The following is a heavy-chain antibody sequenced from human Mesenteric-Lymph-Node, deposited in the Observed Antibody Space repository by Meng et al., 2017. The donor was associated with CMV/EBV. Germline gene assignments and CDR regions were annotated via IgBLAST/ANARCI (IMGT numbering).Heavy chain of an antibody. CDR3: ARVGAYYDFWSGYYTDDAFDI. V-gene: IGHV4-38-2*02. D-gene: IGHD3-3*01. J-gene: IGHJ3*02. CDR1: GGSISSGYY. CDR2: IYHSGST. Sequence: GSLRLSCTVSGGSISSGYYWGWIRQPPGKGLEWIGSIYHSGSTYYNPSLKSRVTISVDTSKNQFSLKLSSVTAADTAVYYCARVGAYYDFWSGYYTDDAFDIWGQGTMVTVSS.